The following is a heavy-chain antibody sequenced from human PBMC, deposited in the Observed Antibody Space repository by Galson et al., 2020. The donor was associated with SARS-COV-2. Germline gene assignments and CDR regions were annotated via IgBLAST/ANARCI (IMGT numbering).Heavy chain of an antibody. V-gene: IGHV4-61*08. Sequence: ETSETLSLTCTVSGGSISSGGYYWSWIRQPPGKGLEWIGFIYYSGSTDYNPSLKSRVTISLDTSKNQFSLKVTSVTAADTAVYYCARHLRRHNYDIYGYYGMDVWGQGTTVTVSS. CDR2: IYYSGST. D-gene: IGHD3-9*01. CDR3: ARHLRRHNYDIYGYYGMDV. CDR1: GGSISSGGYY. J-gene: IGHJ6*02.